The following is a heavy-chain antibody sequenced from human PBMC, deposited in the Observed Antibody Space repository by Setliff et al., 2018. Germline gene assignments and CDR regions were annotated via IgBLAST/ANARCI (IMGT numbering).Heavy chain of an antibody. CDR3: ARTGTYRYFDY. V-gene: IGHV4-39*01. J-gene: IGHJ4*02. CDR2: IYYRGTT. Sequence: ASETLSLTCTVSGDSISSGTYYWSWIRQPPGKGLEWIGRIYYRGTTYYNASLRSRLTISVDTSKNQFSLKLNSVTAPDTAVYYCARTGTYRYFDYWGQGILVTVSS. D-gene: IGHD1-1*01. CDR1: GDSISSGTYY.